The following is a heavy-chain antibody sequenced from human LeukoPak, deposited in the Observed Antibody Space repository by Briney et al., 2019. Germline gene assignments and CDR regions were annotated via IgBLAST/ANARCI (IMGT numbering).Heavy chain of an antibody. J-gene: IGHJ3*02. V-gene: IGHV3-11*01. CDR1: GFTFSDYY. CDR2: ITSSGSTI. CDR3: ARIGRPAAFDI. Sequence: KPGGSLRLSCAASGFTFSDYYMSWIRQAPGKGLEWVSYITSSGSTIYYADSMKGRFTISRDNAKHSLFLQLDSLRAEDTAVYYCARIGRPAAFDIWGQGTLAIVSS. D-gene: IGHD6-6*01.